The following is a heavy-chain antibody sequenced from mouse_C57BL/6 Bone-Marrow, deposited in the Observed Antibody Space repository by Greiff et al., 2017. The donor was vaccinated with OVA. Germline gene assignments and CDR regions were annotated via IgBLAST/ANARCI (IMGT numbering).Heavy chain of an antibody. CDR3: ARSPLYAMDY. J-gene: IGHJ4*01. CDR2: IYWDDDK. CDR1: GFSLSTSGMG. V-gene: IGHV8-12*01. Sequence: QVTLKVSGPGILQSSQTLSLTCSFSGFSLSTSGMGVSWIRQPSGQVLEWLAHIYWDDDKRFNPSLKRRLTISKDTSRNQVFLKFTRLDTADTATYYCARSPLYAMDYWGQGTSVTVSS.